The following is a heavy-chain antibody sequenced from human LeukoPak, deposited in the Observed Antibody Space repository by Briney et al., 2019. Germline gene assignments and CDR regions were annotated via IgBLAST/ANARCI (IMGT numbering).Heavy chain of an antibody. Sequence: PSETLSLTCAVYGGSFSGYYWSWIRQPPGKGLEWIGEINHSGSTNYNPSLKSRVTISVDTSKNQFSLKLSSVTAADTAVYYCARGSRSPVSGYDILTGYYSLSYGMDVWGQGTTVTVSS. J-gene: IGHJ6*02. CDR1: GGSFSGYY. D-gene: IGHD3-9*01. CDR2: INHSGST. V-gene: IGHV4-34*01. CDR3: ARGSRSPVSGYDILTGYYSLSYGMDV.